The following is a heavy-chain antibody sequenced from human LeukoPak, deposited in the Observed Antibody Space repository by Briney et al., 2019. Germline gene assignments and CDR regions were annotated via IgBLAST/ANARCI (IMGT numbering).Heavy chain of an antibody. Sequence: SETLSLTCTVSGYSISSGYYWGWIRPPPGKGLEWIGIIYHSGSTYYNPSLKSRVTISVDTSKNQFSLKLSSVTAADTAVYYCARSKLGVVIIRGDYYYMDVWGKGTTVTVSS. D-gene: IGHD3-3*01. J-gene: IGHJ6*03. CDR2: IYHSGST. CDR3: ARSKLGVVIIRGDYYYMDV. V-gene: IGHV4-38-2*02. CDR1: GYSISSGYY.